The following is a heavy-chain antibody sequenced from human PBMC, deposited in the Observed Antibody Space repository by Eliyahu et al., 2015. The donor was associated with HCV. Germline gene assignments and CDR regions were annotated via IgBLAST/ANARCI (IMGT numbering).Heavy chain of an antibody. CDR2: ITGSGGST. V-gene: IGHV3-23*01. Sequence: SWVRQAPGKGLEWVSAITGSGGSTYYADSVKGRFTISRDNSQNTLYLQMNSLRAEDTAVYYCANQGGNTKPLYWGQGTLVTVSS. CDR3: ANQGGNTKPLY. D-gene: IGHD2-8*01. J-gene: IGHJ4*02.